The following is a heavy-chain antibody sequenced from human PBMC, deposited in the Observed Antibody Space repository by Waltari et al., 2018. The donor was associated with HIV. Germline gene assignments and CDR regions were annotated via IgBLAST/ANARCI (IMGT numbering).Heavy chain of an antibody. CDR3: AKDVVALPHYYYYGLDV. J-gene: IGHJ6*02. CDR1: GFTFSSYR. Sequence: EVQLVESGGGLVQHGGSLRLSCEASGFTFSSYRMTWVRQAPGKELEVFSYIMSTSNTRYDADYCKGRFTVSIDNAKNSLSLQMNSLRAEDTAVYFCAKDVVALPHYYYYGLDVWGQGTTVTVSS. CDR2: IMSTSNTR. V-gene: IGHV3-48*04. D-gene: IGHD5-12*01.